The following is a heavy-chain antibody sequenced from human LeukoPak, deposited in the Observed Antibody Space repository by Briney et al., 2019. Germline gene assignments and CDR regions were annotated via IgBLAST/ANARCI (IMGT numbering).Heavy chain of an antibody. CDR3: AKASESEWVAHYYHGMDV. J-gene: IGHJ6*02. CDR2: ISYEGSDK. Sequence: PGGSLRLSCTASGFTFRNYAMHWLRQAPGKGLEWVAVISYEGSDKYYADSVKGRFTISRDNSKNTLYLQMNSLRADDTAVYYCAKASESEWVAHYYHGMDVWGQGTTVTVSS. D-gene: IGHD3-3*01. CDR1: GFTFRNYA. V-gene: IGHV3-30-3*01.